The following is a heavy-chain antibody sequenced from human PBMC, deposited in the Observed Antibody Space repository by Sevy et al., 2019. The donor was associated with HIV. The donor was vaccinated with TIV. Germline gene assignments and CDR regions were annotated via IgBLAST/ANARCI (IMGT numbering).Heavy chain of an antibody. CDR2: INSDSGVT. D-gene: IGHD4-17*01. V-gene: IGHV1-2*02. CDR3: ARLTTQPTSDLYGLDV. Sequence: ASVKVSCKASGYIFTDYYIHWVRRAPGQGLEWMAWINSDSGVTNYAQRFQGEVTVTRDPSLSTAYLELTNLKSNDTAIYYCARLTTQPTSDLYGLDVWGQGTTVTVSS. CDR1: GYIFTDYY. J-gene: IGHJ6*02.